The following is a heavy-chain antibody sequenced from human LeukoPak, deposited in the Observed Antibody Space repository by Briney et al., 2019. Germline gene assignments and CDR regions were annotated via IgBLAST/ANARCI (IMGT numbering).Heavy chain of an antibody. J-gene: IGHJ4*02. CDR1: GYAFTNYG. D-gene: IGHD2-2*01. Sequence: ASVKVSCKASGYAFTNYGITWVRQAPGQGLEWLGWISTFNGNTNYAQKLQDRVTMTTDTSTSTAYLELRSLRSDDTAVYYCARAYPRGASDYWGQGTLVTVSS. CDR3: ARAYPRGASDY. CDR2: ISTFNGNT. V-gene: IGHV1-18*01.